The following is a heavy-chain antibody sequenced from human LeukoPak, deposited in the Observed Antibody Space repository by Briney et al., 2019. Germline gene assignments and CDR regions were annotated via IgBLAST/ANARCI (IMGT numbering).Heavy chain of an antibody. Sequence: GGSLRLSCAASGFTVSSNYMSWVRQAPGKGLEWVSVIYSGGSTYYADSVKGRFTISRDNSKNTLYLQMNSLRAEDTAVYYCARDGGCTGGSCYRRFDYWGQGTLVTVSS. J-gene: IGHJ4*02. CDR1: GFTVSSNY. CDR3: ARDGGCTGGSCYRRFDY. CDR2: IYSGGST. V-gene: IGHV3-66*01. D-gene: IGHD2-15*01.